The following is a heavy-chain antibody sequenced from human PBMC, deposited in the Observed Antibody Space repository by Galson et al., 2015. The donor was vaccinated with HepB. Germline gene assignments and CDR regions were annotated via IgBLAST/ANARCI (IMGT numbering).Heavy chain of an antibody. D-gene: IGHD6-13*01. V-gene: IGHV3-7*03. J-gene: IGHJ4*01. CDR2: IKQDGSEK. CDR3: ARGGRGSSSWSKRAYYFDY. CDR1: GFTFSSYW. Sequence: SLRLSCAASGFTFSSYWMSWVRQAPGKGLEWVANIKQDGSEKYYVDSVKGRFTISRDNAKNSLYLQMNSLRAEDTAVYYCARGGRGSSSWSKRAYYFDYWGQGTLVTVSS.